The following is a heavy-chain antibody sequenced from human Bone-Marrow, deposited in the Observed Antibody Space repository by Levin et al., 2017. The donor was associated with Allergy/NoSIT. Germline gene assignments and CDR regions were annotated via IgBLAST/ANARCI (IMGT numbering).Heavy chain of an antibody. CDR3: ARQGTASDGVYGMDG. CDR2: IFPGDSDT. D-gene: IGHD2-8*01. CDR1: GYNFNRNW. Sequence: GESLKISCKTSGYNFNRNWIGWVRQMPGKGLEWLGIIFPGDSDTRYSPSFQDQVTISVDKSTSSSFLQWGSLKASDPAIYYCARQGTASDGVYGMDGWGKGTAVIVSS. J-gene: IGHJ6*04. V-gene: IGHV5-51*01.